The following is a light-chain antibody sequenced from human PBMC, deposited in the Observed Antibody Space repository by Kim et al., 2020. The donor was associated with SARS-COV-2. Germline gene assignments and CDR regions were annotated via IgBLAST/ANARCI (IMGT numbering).Light chain of an antibody. CDR1: QDISNY. J-gene: IGKJ4*01. V-gene: IGKV1-27*01. CDR2: GAS. Sequence: DLQMTQSPSSLSASVGDRVTLNCRASQDISNYLAWYQQKPGKVPQLLIYGASTLQSGVPSRFSGSGSGTEFTLTINSLQPEDVASYYCQKYDSAPLTFGGGTKVEIK. CDR3: QKYDSAPLT.